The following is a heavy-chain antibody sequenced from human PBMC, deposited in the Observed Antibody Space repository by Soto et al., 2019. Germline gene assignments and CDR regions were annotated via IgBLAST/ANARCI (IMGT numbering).Heavy chain of an antibody. CDR2: INHGGST. Sequence: PSETMSLTCAVYVGYFSDYYLSWIRQKQGKGLEWIGEINHGGSTNYNPSLESRVTISIDTSKNQFSLRLSSVTAVDTALYYCASGPLRSFQPHSLDYRGQGTPVTVSS. CDR3: ASGPLRSFQPHSLDY. V-gene: IGHV4-34*01. D-gene: IGHD3-3*01. J-gene: IGHJ4*02. CDR1: VGYFSDYY.